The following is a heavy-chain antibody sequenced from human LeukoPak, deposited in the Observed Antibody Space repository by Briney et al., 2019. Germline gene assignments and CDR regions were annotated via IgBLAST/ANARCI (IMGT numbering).Heavy chain of an antibody. J-gene: IGHJ4*02. D-gene: IGHD3-10*01. Sequence: SETLSLTCAVYGGSFSGYYWSWIRQPPGKGLEWIGEINHSGSTNYNPSLKSRVTISLDTSKNQFSLKLTSVTAADTAVYYCAREGSYSGSGSPPLDYWGQGTLVTVSS. CDR1: GGSFSGYY. V-gene: IGHV4-34*01. CDR3: AREGSYSGSGSPPLDY. CDR2: INHSGST.